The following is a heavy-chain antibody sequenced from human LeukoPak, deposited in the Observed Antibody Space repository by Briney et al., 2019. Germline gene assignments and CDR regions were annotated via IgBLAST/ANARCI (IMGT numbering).Heavy chain of an antibody. Sequence: SETLSLTCAVYGGSFSGYYWSWLRQPPGKGLEWIGEINHSGSTNYNPSLKSRVTISVDTSKNQFSLKLSSVTAADTAVYYCAITCSGGSCSYYFDYWGQGTLVTASS. CDR2: INHSGST. CDR3: AITCSGGSCSYYFDY. CDR1: GGSFSGYY. D-gene: IGHD2-15*01. J-gene: IGHJ4*02. V-gene: IGHV4-34*01.